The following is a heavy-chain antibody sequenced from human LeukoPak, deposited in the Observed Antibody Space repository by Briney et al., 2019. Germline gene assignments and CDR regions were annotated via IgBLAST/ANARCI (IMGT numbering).Heavy chain of an antibody. CDR3: AELGITMIGGV. J-gene: IGHJ6*04. D-gene: IGHD3-10*02. V-gene: IGHV3-74*01. CDR1: GFTFSSFW. CDR2: IHSDGSST. Sequence: GGSLRLTCAASGFTFSSFWMHWVRQAPGKGLVWVSRIHSDGSSTSYADSVKGRFTISRDNAKNSLYLQMNSLRAEDTAVYYCAELGITMIGGVWGKGTTVTISS.